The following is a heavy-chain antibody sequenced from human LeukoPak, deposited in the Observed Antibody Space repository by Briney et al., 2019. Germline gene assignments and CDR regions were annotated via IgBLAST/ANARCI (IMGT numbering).Heavy chain of an antibody. CDR1: GDSVNSGGFY. Sequence: PSQTLSLTCNVSGDSVNSGGFYWNWIRQPPGKGLEWIAYIHQSGITVSNPSLKSRLTLSLDASKNQFSLKLSSVTAADTAVYYCARDNRGYDYWGQGTLVTVSS. CDR3: ARDNRGYDY. J-gene: IGHJ4*02. V-gene: IGHV4-30-2*01. CDR2: IHQSGIT. D-gene: IGHD3-16*01.